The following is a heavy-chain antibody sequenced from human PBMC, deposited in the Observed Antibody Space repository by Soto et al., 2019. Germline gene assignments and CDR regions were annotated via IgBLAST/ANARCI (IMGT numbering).Heavy chain of an antibody. Sequence: QVQLVESGGGVVQPGTSLRLSCVVSGLTFRDSGMHWVRQAPGKGLEWVAVISFDGSERHYRDSVKGRFSISRDNSRNTLYLQIHSLRRDDSAVYYSANRKDGVRYYYGMDVWGQGSTVTVSS. D-gene: IGHD3-10*01. CDR1: GLTFRDSG. V-gene: IGHV3-30*18. CDR3: ANRKDGVRYYYGMDV. CDR2: ISFDGSER. J-gene: IGHJ6*02.